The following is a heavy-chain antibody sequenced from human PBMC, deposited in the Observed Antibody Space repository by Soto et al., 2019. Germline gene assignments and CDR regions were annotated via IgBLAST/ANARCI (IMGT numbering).Heavy chain of an antibody. CDR2: IRGDGGQT. CDR3: ARNSWKASGYLSH. J-gene: IGHJ4*02. Sequence: PGGSLRLSCTASGFTFTSYGMGWVRQAPGKGLQWVSTIRGDGGQTHYTDSVKGRFSISRDNSKNTVYLQMDSLRAEDTAMYFCARNSWKASGYLSHWGRGTLVTVSS. D-gene: IGHD3-22*01. CDR1: GFTFTSYG. V-gene: IGHV3-23*01.